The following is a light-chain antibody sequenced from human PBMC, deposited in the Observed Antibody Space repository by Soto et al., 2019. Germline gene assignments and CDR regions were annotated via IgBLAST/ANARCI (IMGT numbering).Light chain of an antibody. V-gene: IGLV7-46*01. CDR2: ETS. Sequence: QAVVTQEPSLTVSPGGTVTLTCGSSTGAVTTGHYPYWFQQKPGQAPRTLIYETSNKHSWTPARFSGSLLGGKAALTLSGAQPEDEADYYCLLSYSGDVVFGGGTQLTVL. CDR3: LLSYSGDVV. CDR1: TGAVTTGHY. J-gene: IGLJ2*01.